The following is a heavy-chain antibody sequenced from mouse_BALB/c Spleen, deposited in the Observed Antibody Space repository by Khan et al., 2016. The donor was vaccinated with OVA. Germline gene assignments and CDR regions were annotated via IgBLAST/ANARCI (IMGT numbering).Heavy chain of an antibody. V-gene: IGHV3-1*02. Sequence: EVQLQESGPDLVTPSQSLSLTCTVTGYSITSDYNWHWIRQFPGNKLEWMVYIHYSGSTNYNTSLKSRISFTRDTSKNQFFLQVNSVTTEDRATYYCARDDYAWFAYWGQGTLVTVSA. CDR1: GYSITSDYN. D-gene: IGHD2-4*01. CDR3: ARDDYAWFAY. CDR2: IHYSGST. J-gene: IGHJ3*01.